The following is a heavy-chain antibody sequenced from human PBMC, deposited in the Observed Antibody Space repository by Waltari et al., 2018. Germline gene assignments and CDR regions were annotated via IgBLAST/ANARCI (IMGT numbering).Heavy chain of an antibody. CDR2: IYYSGST. V-gene: IGHV4-59*01. D-gene: IGHD3-16*01. Sequence: QVQLQESGPGLVKPSETLSLTCTVSGGSISSYYWSWIRQPPGKGLEWIGYIYYSGSTNYNPSLKSRVTISVDTSKNQFSLKLSSVTAADTAVYYCARAPNTWGPLAAFDIWGQGTMVTVSS. CDR3: ARAPNTWGPLAAFDI. J-gene: IGHJ3*02. CDR1: GGSISSYY.